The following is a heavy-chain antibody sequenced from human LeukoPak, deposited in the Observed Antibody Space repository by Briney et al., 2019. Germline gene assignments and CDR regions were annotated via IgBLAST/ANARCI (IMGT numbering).Heavy chain of an antibody. CDR3: ARDWYGSDAFDI. CDR2: IYYSGST. V-gene: IGHV4-61*01. D-gene: IGHD6-13*01. Sequence: SETVSLTCTVSGGSVSSGSYYWSWIRQPPGKGLEWIGYIYYSGSTNYNPSLKSRVTISVDTSKNQISLKLSSVTAADTAVYYCARDWYGSDAFDIWGQGTMLTVSS. CDR1: GGSVSSGSYY. J-gene: IGHJ3*02.